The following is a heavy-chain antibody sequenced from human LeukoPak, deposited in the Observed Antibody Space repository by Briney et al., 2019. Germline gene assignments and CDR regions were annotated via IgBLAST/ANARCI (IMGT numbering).Heavy chain of an antibody. V-gene: IGHV7-4-1*02. CDR1: GYTFTGYY. J-gene: IGHJ3*02. CDR3: ARGQWLVLGRGHDAFDI. D-gene: IGHD6-19*01. Sequence: ASVKVSCKASGYTFTGYYMHWVRQAPGQGLEWMGWINTNTGNPTYAQGFTGRFVFSLDTSVSTAYLQISSLKAEDTAVYYCARGQWLVLGRGHDAFDIWGQGTMVTVSS. CDR2: INTNTGNP.